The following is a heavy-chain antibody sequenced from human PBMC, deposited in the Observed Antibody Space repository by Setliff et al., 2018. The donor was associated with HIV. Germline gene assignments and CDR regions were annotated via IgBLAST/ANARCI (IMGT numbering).Heavy chain of an antibody. J-gene: IGHJ4*02. CDR3: ARDTSGGY. CDR1: GGSISSYY. CDR2: IFYSGVT. D-gene: IGHD3-10*01. V-gene: IGHV4-59*01. Sequence: SETLSLTCTVSGGSISSYYWTWLRQFPGKGLEWIGFIFYSGVTNYNPSLKSRVTISLDTSKNQFSLKLTSVTAADTAVYYCARDTSGGYWGQGTLVTVSS.